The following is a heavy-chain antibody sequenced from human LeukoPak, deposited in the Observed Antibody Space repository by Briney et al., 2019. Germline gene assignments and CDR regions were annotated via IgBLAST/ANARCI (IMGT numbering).Heavy chain of an antibody. J-gene: IGHJ4*02. CDR3: ARGGPWRYYYDSSGSTRYFDY. D-gene: IGHD3-22*01. V-gene: IGHV4-34*01. CDR1: GGSFSGYY. Sequence: SETLSLTCAVYGGSFSGYYWSWIRQPPGKGLEWIGEINHSGSTNYNPSLKSRVTISVDTSKNQFSLKLSSVTAADTAVYYCARGGPWRYYYDSSGSTRYFDYWGQGTLVTVSS. CDR2: INHSGST.